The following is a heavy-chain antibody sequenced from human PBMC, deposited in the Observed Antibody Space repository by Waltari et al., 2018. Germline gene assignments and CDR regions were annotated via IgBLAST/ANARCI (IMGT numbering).Heavy chain of an antibody. J-gene: IGHJ5*02. D-gene: IGHD5-12*01. CDR1: GGPFSGFY. Sequence: QVQLQGWGAALLKPPEPLSLTCAVPGGPFSGFYWTWIRQSPGKGLEWIGDVNHGGDTNYNPSLETRLTVSVDTSKKQFSLRMRSVTAADTAVYYCARAPGYKGIFDHWGQGILVTVSS. CDR3: ARAPGYKGIFDH. V-gene: IGHV4-34*01. CDR2: VNHGGDT.